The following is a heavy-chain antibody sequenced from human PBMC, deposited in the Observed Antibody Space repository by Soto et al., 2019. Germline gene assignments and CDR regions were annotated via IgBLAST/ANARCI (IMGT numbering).Heavy chain of an antibody. Sequence: LRLSCAVSGLTLSRYWMSWVRQAPGKGLEWVANINQDGSDKNYLDSVEGRFTVSRDNAKNSLYLQMNGMRVEDTAVYFCARGHYGMEDWGQGTTVTVSS. CDR2: INQDGSDK. J-gene: IGHJ6*02. V-gene: IGHV3-7*05. CDR3: ARGHYGMED. CDR1: GLTLSRYW.